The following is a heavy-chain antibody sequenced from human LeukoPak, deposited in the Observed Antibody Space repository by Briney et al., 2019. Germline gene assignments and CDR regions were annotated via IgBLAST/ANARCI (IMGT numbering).Heavy chain of an antibody. CDR3: ARGKYYVSGSYDNWFDP. V-gene: IGHV3-48*02. CDR1: GFTFSSYS. CDR2: CSSSSSTI. D-gene: IGHD3-10*01. J-gene: IGHJ5*02. Sequence: GGSLRLSCAASGFTFSSYSTNWVRQAPGKGLEWISYCSSSSSTIYYADSVKGRFTISRDNAKNSLYLQINSLRDEDTAVYYCARGKYYVSGSYDNWFDPWGQGTLVTVSS.